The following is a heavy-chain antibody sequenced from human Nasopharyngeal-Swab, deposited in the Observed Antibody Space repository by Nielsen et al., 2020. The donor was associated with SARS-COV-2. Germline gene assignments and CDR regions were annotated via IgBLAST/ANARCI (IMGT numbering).Heavy chain of an antibody. Sequence: VRQAPGKGLEWIGEIYHSGSTNYNPSLKSRINISLDKSKNQFSLKLRSVTAADTAVYYCARVIAWFDPRGQGTLVTVSS. CDR3: ARVIAWFDP. J-gene: IGHJ5*02. D-gene: IGHD2-15*01. V-gene: IGHV4-4*02. CDR2: IYHSGST.